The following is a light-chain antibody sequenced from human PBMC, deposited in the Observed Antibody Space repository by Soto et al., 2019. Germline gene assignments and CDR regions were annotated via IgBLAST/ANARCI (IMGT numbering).Light chain of an antibody. CDR3: QKYNSAPFT. CDR1: LGISTY. CDR2: GAS. Sequence: DIQMTQSPSSLSASVGDRVTITCRASLGISTYLAWYQQKPGKTPNLVIFGASTLQSGGPSRFSGSASGTDFTLTISSLQSEYVATYYCQKYNSAPFTVGPGTKVNIK. V-gene: IGKV1-27*01. J-gene: IGKJ3*01.